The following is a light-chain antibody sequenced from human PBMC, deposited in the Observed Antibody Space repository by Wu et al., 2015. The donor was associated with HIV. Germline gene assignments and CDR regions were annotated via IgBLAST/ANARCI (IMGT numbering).Light chain of an antibody. V-gene: IGKV3-15*01. CDR3: QQYNDWLLLT. CDR1: QSISTN. CDR2: GAS. Sequence: EIVMTQSPATLSVSPGERATLSCRASQSISTNLAWYQQKPGQPPRLLIYGASTRATGIPARFSGSGSGTEFTLTITNMQSEDFAFYYCQQYNDWLLLTFGGGTKVEIK. J-gene: IGKJ4*01.